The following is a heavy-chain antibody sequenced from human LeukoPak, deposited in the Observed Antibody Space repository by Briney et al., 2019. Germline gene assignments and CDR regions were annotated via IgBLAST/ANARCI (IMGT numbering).Heavy chain of an antibody. CDR3: ARSGSSSWYDY. CDR1: GFTFSTYW. CDR2: IDNGGSTT. Sequence: PGGSLRLSCAASGFTFSTYWMHWVRQAPGKGLVWVSRIDNGGSTTLYADSVRGRFIISRDNSKNTLYLQMNSLRAEDTAVYYCARSGSSSWYDYWGQGTLVTVSS. D-gene: IGHD6-13*01. V-gene: IGHV3-74*01. J-gene: IGHJ4*02.